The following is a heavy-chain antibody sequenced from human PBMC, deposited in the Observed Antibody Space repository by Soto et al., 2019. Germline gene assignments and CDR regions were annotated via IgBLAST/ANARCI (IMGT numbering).Heavy chain of an antibody. CDR2: IYYSGST. D-gene: IGHD3-22*01. CDR1: GGSISSYY. J-gene: IGHJ6*02. CDR3: ASLKNGLFYYYYGMDL. V-gene: IGHV4-59*08. Sequence: SETLSLTCTVSGGSISSYYWSWIRQPPGKGLEWIGYIYYSGSTNYNPSLKSRVTISVVTSRSQFSLKLSSVTAADTTAYYCASLKNGLFYYYYGMDLWGQRTTVT.